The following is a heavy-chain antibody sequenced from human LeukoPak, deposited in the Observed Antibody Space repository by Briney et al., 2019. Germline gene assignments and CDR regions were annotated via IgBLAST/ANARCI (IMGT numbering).Heavy chain of an antibody. D-gene: IGHD6-19*01. CDR1: GFTVSSSY. CDR3: ARGQGWNYFVY. Sequence: GGSLRLSCAASGFTVSSSYMSWVRQAPGKGLEWVSVIYLDGSTYYTGSVMGRFTISRDNSRNALYLQMNSLRADDTAVYYCARGQGWNYFVYWGQGTLVTVSS. V-gene: IGHV3-53*01. J-gene: IGHJ4*02. CDR2: IYLDGST.